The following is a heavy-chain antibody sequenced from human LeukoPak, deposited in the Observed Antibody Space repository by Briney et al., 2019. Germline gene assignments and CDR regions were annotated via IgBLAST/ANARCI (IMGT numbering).Heavy chain of an antibody. Sequence: SETLSLTCTVSGASISSYYWGWIRQPPGKGLEWIGYIYYSGSTNYNPSLKSRVTISVDTSKTQFSLKLSSVTAADTAVYYCARGTTYYFDYWGQGTLVTVSS. CDR2: IYYSGST. CDR1: GASISSYY. D-gene: IGHD1-1*01. CDR3: ARGTTYYFDY. V-gene: IGHV4-59*01. J-gene: IGHJ4*02.